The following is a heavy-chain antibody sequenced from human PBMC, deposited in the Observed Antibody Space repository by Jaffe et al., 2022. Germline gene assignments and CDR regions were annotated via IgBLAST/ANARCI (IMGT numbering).Heavy chain of an antibody. CDR2: ISYNGGQE. Sequence: QVQLVESGGGVVQPGGSLRLSCAASGFTVANSGMHWVRQAPGKGLEWLSFISYNGGQEYYADSVKGRFTISRESSKNALYLQMNSLRPEDTAVYYCAKDRGHTWAGDYWGQGTLVTVSS. D-gene: IGHD3-10*01. CDR3: AKDRGHTWAGDY. V-gene: IGHV3-30*02. J-gene: IGHJ4*02. CDR1: GFTVANSG.